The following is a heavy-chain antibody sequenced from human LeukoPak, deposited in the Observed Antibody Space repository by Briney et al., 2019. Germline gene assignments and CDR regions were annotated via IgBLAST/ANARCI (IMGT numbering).Heavy chain of an antibody. V-gene: IGHV1-2*02. J-gene: IGHJ5*02. CDR3: ARDRPIVATPXGFDP. Sequence: ASVKVSCKASGYTFTGYYMHWVRQAPGQGLEWMGWINPNSGGTNYAQKFQGRVTMTRDTSISTAYMELSRLRSDDTAVYYCARDRPIVATPXGFDPWGQGTLVTVSS. CDR1: GYTFTGYY. CDR2: INPNSGGT. D-gene: IGHD5-12*01.